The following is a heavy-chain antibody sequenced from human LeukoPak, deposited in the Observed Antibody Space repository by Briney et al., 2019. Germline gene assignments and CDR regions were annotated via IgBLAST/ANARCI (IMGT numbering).Heavy chain of an antibody. Sequence: GGSLRLSCAASGFTFSSYSMNWVRQAPGKGLEWVSSISSSSSYIYYADSVKGRFTISRDNAKNSLYLQMNSLRAEDTAVYYCASLGAIAAGQGCGQGTLVTVSS. CDR1: GFTFSSYS. V-gene: IGHV3-21*01. D-gene: IGHD6-25*01. CDR3: ASLGAIAAGQG. J-gene: IGHJ4*02. CDR2: ISSSSSYI.